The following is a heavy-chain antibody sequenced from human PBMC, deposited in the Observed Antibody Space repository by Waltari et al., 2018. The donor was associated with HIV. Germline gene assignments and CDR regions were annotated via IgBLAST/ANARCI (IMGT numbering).Heavy chain of an antibody. CDR2: IGSLQNFI. V-gene: IGHV3-21*01. CDR1: GFRFSDYN. CDR3: ARGPSSGWSWFDP. J-gene: IGHJ5*02. D-gene: IGHD6-19*01. Sequence: EVRLLESGGGLVRPGGSLRLSCAAYGFRFSDYNMNWVRQGPGKGLEWVASIGSLQNFIHYADSVKGRFTVSRDNAKNSLYLQMNSLTAEDTAVYYCARGPSSGWSWFDPWGQGTLVTVSS.